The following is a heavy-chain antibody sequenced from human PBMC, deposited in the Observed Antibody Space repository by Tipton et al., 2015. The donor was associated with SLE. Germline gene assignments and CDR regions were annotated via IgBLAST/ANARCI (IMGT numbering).Heavy chain of an antibody. CDR3: ARDPLRYFDWLFDGGNAFDI. V-gene: IGHV4-4*02. CDR1: GGSISSSNW. J-gene: IGHJ3*02. D-gene: IGHD3-9*01. CDR2: IYHSGST. Sequence: TLSLTCAVSGGSISSSNWWSWVRQPPGKGLEWIGEIYHSGSTNYNPSLKSRVTISVDKSKNQFSLKLSSVTAADTAVYYCARDPLRYFDWLFDGGNAFDIWGQGTMVTVSS.